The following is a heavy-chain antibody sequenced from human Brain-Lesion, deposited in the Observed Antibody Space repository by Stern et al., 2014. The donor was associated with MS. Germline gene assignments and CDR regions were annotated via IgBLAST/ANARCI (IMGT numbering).Heavy chain of an antibody. Sequence: QLQLQESGPGLVKPSQTLSLSCTVSGGSISSGGYYWSWIRQPAGKGLEWIGRIFNSGSPSYNPSPKSRGPLSNETSKTQFSLRLNSMTAADTAVYYCARGRVVPGFQYYATDVWGQGTTVIVSS. CDR2: IFNSGSP. D-gene: IGHD2-2*01. J-gene: IGHJ6*02. CDR1: GGSISSGGYY. V-gene: IGHV4-61*02. CDR3: ARGRVVPGFQYYATDV.